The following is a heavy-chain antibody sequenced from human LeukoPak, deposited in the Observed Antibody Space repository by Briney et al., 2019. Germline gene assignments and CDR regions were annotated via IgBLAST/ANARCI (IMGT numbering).Heavy chain of an antibody. CDR2: IYYSGIT. V-gene: IGHV4-59*11. CDR3: ARVLWPYSSSWPFFDF. D-gene: IGHD6-13*01. J-gene: IGHJ4*02. CDR1: GASISTHY. Sequence: SETLSLTCTASGASISTHYWSWIRQPPGKGLEWITYIYYSGITNYNPSLKSRATISVDTSKNQFSLKLSSVTAADTAVYYCARVLWPYSSSWPFFDFWGQGTLVTVSS.